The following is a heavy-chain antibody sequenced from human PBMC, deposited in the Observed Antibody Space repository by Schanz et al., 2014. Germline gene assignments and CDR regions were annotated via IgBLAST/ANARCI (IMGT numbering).Heavy chain of an antibody. J-gene: IGHJ4*02. Sequence: QVQLVQSGAEVKKPGASVRVSCKASGYTFTTYAMSWVRQAPGQGLEWMGWMNPKTGNTDHAQKFQGRVSMTWDTSTSTAYMELRSLRSDDTAVYYCARDAADFYDILTEEDYWGQGTLVTVSS. V-gene: IGHV1-18*01. CDR2: MNPKTGNT. CDR3: ARDAADFYDILTEEDY. CDR1: GYTFTTYA. D-gene: IGHD3-9*01.